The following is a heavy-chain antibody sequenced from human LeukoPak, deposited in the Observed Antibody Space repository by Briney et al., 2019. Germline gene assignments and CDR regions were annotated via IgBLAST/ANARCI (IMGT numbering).Heavy chain of an antibody. V-gene: IGHV3-43D*03. CDR2: ISWDGGST. CDR1: GFTFDDYA. J-gene: IGHJ5*02. CDR3: AKDGAIAAAGTRGWFDP. D-gene: IGHD6-13*01. Sequence: GGSLRLSCAASGFTFDDYAMHWVRQAPGKGLEWVSLISWDGGSTYYADSVKGRFTISRDNSKNSLYLQMNSLRAEDTALYYCAKDGAIAAAGTRGWFDPWGQGTLVTVSS.